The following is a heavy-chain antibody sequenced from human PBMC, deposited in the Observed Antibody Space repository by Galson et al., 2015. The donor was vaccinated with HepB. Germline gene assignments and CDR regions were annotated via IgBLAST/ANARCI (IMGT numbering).Heavy chain of an antibody. J-gene: IGHJ4*02. Sequence: SLRLSCAASGFTFSSYSMNWVRQAPGKGLEWVSSISSSSSYIYYADSVKGRFTISRDNAKNSPYLQMNSLRAEDTAVYYCARGGRKDIVVVVAATPAYWGQGTLVTVSS. CDR1: GFTFSSYS. CDR2: ISSSSSYI. V-gene: IGHV3-21*01. D-gene: IGHD2-15*01. CDR3: ARGGRKDIVVVVAATPAY.